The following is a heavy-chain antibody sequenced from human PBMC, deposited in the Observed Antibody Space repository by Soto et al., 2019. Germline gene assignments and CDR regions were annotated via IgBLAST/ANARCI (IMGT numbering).Heavy chain of an antibody. D-gene: IGHD2-2*01. CDR2: IRSSDNTR. J-gene: IGHJ4*02. CDR3: ARGNALYDY. V-gene: IGHV3-11*01. CDR1: GFRFSDYY. Sequence: GGSLRLSCAASGFRFSDYYMSWIRQAPGKGLEWVSYIRSSDNTRHYADSVKGRFTISRDNAKNSLYLQMNSLRAEDTAVYYCARGNALYDYWGQGILVTVSS.